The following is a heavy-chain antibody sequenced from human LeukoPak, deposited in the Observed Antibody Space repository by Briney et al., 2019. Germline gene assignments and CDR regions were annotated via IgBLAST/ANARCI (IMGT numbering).Heavy chain of an antibody. Sequence: TGGSLRLSCAASGFTFSSYAMSWVRQAPGKGLEWVSAISGSGGSTCYADSVKGRFTISRDNSKNTLYLQMNSLRAEDTAVYYCAEVGYSSSWYFGISLEPDPQFDYWGQGTLVTVSS. CDR1: GFTFSSYA. CDR2: ISGSGGST. V-gene: IGHV3-23*01. CDR3: AEVGYSSSWYFGISLEPDPQFDY. D-gene: IGHD6-13*01. J-gene: IGHJ4*02.